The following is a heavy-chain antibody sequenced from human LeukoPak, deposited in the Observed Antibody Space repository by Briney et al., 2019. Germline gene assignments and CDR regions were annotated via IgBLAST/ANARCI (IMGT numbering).Heavy chain of an antibody. CDR2: INPNSGGT. V-gene: IGHV1-2*02. CDR1: GYTFTSYY. D-gene: IGHD6-19*01. Sequence: ASVKVSCKASGYTFTSYYMHWVRQAPGQGLEWMGWINPNSGGTNYAQKFQGRVTMTRDTSISTAYMELSRLRSDDTAVYYCARDVPLSSGSGDYWGQGTLVTVSS. CDR3: ARDVPLSSGSGDY. J-gene: IGHJ4*02.